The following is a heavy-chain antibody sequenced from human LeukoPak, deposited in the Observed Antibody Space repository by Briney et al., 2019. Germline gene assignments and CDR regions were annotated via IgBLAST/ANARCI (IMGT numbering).Heavy chain of an antibody. CDR2: ISAYNGNT. V-gene: IGHV1-18*01. J-gene: IGHJ5*02. Sequence: ASVKVSCKASGYTFISYGISWVRQAPGQGLEWMGRISAYNGNTNYAQKLQGRVTMTTDTSTRTAYMELRSLRSDDTAVYYCARTSSDKLLWFGETQHYNWFDPWGQGTLVTVSS. CDR1: GYTFISYG. CDR3: ARTSSDKLLWFGETQHYNWFDP. D-gene: IGHD3-10*01.